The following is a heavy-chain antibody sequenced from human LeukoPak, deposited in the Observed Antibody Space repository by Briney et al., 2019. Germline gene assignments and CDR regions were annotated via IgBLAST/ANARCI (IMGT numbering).Heavy chain of an antibody. CDR2: ISSSSSYI. Sequence: GGSLRLSCAASGFTFSSYSMNWVRQAPGKGLEWVSSISSSSSYIYYADSVKGRFTISRDNAKNSLYLQMNSLRAEDTAVYYCASLGYCSSTSCYAGSYWGQGTLVTVSS. D-gene: IGHD2-2*01. V-gene: IGHV3-21*01. J-gene: IGHJ4*02. CDR3: ASLGYCSSTSCYAGSY. CDR1: GFTFSSYS.